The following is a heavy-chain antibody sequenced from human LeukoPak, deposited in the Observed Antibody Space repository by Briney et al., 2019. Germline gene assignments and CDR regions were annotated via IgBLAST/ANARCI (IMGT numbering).Heavy chain of an antibody. Sequence: GGSLRLSCAASGFTFSSYRMNWVRQAPGKGLEWVSSISSSSSYIYYADSVKGRFTISRDNAKNSLYLQMNSLRAEDTAVYYCARYYYGSGDYCLDYWGQGTLVTVSS. V-gene: IGHV3-21*01. CDR3: ARYYYGSGDYCLDY. D-gene: IGHD3-10*01. CDR1: GFTFSSYR. J-gene: IGHJ4*02. CDR2: ISSSSSYI.